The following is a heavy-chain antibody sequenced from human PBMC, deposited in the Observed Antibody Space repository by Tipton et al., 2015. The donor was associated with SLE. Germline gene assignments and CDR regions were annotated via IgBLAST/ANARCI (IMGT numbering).Heavy chain of an antibody. V-gene: IGHV4-31*03. D-gene: IGHD3-9*01. Sequence: TLSLTCTVSGDSISGGGYYWSWVRHHPGKGLEWIGYIYYSGATYYNPSLKSRVSISLDTSKNQFSLKLSSVTAADTAVYYCARGGILTGYYFYFVYWGQGTLVTVSS. CDR2: IYYSGAT. CDR1: GDSISGGGYY. J-gene: IGHJ4*02. CDR3: ARGGILTGYYFYFVY.